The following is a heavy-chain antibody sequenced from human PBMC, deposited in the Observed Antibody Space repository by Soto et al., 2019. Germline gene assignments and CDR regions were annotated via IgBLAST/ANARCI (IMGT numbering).Heavy chain of an antibody. CDR1: GGSISNGGYS. Sequence: SETLSLTCAVSGGSISNGGYSWSWIRQPPGKGLEWIGYMYHTGTTYYNMSLKSRVTISVDRSKNQFSLKLSSVTAADTAVYYCARTPDQWGQGTLVTVSS. CDR3: ARTPDQ. V-gene: IGHV4-30-2*01. CDR2: MYHTGTT. D-gene: IGHD2-15*01. J-gene: IGHJ4*02.